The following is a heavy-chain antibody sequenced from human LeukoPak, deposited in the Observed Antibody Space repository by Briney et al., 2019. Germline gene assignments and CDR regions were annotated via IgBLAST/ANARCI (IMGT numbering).Heavy chain of an antibody. V-gene: IGHV4-39*01. CDR2: IYYSGSN. Sequence: SETLSLTCTVSGGSISSSSYYSGWIRQPPGKGLEWIGSIYYSGSNYYNTSLKSRSTISVETSKNQFFLKLSSVTAADTAVYYCARHVQGIAAAGYYFDYWGQGTLVTVSS. CDR3: ARHVQGIAAAGYYFDY. CDR1: GGSISSSSYY. J-gene: IGHJ4*02. D-gene: IGHD6-13*01.